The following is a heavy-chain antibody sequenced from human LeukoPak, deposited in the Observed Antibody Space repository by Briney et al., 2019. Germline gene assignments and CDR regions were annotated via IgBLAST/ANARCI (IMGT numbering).Heavy chain of an antibody. V-gene: IGHV3-23*01. CDR3: AKDLGSSSLYQIYYYYYMDV. CDR2: ISGSGGST. D-gene: IGHD6-13*01. CDR1: GFTFSSYA. J-gene: IGHJ6*03. Sequence: PGGSLRLSCAASGFTFSSYAMSWVRQAPGKGLEWVSAISGSGGSTYYADSVKGRFTISRDNSKNTLYLQMNSLRAEDTAVYYCAKDLGSSSLYQIYYYYYMDVWGKGTTVTVSS.